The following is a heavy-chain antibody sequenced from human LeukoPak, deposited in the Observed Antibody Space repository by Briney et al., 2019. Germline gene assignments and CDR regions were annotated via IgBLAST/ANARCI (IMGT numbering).Heavy chain of an antibody. Sequence: ASVKVSCKASGYTFTSYAMNWVRQAPGQALEWMGWINTNTGNPTYAQGFTGRFVFSLDTSVSTAYLQISSLKAEDTAVYYCARVDSSGYSLTLDYWGQGTLVTVSS. V-gene: IGHV7-4-1*02. CDR2: INTNTGNP. D-gene: IGHD3-22*01. J-gene: IGHJ4*02. CDR1: GYTFTSYA. CDR3: ARVDSSGYSLTLDY.